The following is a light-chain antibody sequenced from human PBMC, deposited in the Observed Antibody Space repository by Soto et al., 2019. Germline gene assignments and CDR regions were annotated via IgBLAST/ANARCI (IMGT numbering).Light chain of an antibody. Sequence: DIQMTQSPSTLSASIGDTVTITCRTSQSVDTWLAWYQHKAGKAPKLLIYRASSLATGVPSRFSGSRSGTAFTLTITSLQPDDFAPYYCQHYNDYSRVFGQGTQVEIK. CDR1: QSVDTW. J-gene: IGKJ1*01. CDR2: RAS. V-gene: IGKV1-5*03. CDR3: QHYNDYSRV.